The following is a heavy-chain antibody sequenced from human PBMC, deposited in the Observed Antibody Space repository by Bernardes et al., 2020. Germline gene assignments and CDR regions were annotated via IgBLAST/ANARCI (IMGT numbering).Heavy chain of an antibody. CDR3: APPWAPDDAFDI. V-gene: IGHV3-30-3*01. CDR2: ISYDGSNK. J-gene: IGHJ3*02. Sequence: GGSLRLSCAASGFTFSSYAMHWVRQAPGKGLEWVAVISYDGSNKYYADSVKGRFTISRDNSKNTLYLQMNSLRAEDTAVYYCAPPWAPDDAFDIWGQGTMVTVSS. CDR1: GFTFSSYA.